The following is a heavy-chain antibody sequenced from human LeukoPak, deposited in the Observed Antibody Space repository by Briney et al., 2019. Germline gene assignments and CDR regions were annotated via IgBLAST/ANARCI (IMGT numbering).Heavy chain of an antibody. Sequence: SETLSLTCIVSGGSISGTNSYWAWIRQPAGKGLEWIGSIYFSGSTFYKSSLESRLNMSVDMSKNQFPLKVRSVTAADTAVYYCARQRADYYYYYMDVWGKGTTVTVSS. J-gene: IGHJ6*03. V-gene: IGHV4-39*01. CDR1: GGSISGTNSY. CDR2: IYFSGST. CDR3: ARQRADYYYYYMDV.